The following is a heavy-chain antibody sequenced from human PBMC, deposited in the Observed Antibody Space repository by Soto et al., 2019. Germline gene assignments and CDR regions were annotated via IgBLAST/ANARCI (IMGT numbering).Heavy chain of an antibody. CDR2: ISDSDGST. D-gene: IGHD2-15*01. Sequence: EVQLLEAGGGLVQPGGSLTLSCAASGFTFSTYAMTWVRQAPGKGLEWVSTISDSDGSTYYADSVKGRFTISRDNSKNPVYLQMTSLRAEDTAVDYCAKEVEGGWYYFDYWGQGPLVTVSS. CDR3: AKEVEGGWYYFDY. J-gene: IGHJ4*02. CDR1: GFTFSTYA. V-gene: IGHV3-23*01.